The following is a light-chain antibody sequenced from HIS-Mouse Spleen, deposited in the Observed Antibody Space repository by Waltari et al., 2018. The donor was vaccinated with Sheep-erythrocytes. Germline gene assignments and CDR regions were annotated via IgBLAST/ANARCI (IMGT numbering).Light chain of an antibody. Sequence: QSALTQPRSVSGSPGQSVTIPCTGPSSDFGGYNYVPWYQQHPGKAPKLMIYDVSKRPSGVPDRFSGSKSGNTASLTISGLQAEDEADYYCCSYAGSYNHVFATGTKVTVL. V-gene: IGLV2-11*01. CDR2: DVS. CDR3: CSYAGSYNHV. CDR1: SSDFGGYNY. J-gene: IGLJ1*01.